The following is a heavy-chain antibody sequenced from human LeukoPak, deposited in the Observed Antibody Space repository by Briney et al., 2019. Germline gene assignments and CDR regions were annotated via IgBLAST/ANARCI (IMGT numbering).Heavy chain of an antibody. Sequence: GGSLRLSCAASGFTFDDYAMHWVRQAPGKGLEWVSGISWYSRRIGYAESVKGRFTISRDNAKNSLYLQMNSLRAEDMALYYCAQAYLGYCSGGSCYSGYYFDYWGQGTLVTVSS. CDR2: ISWYSRRI. D-gene: IGHD2-15*01. CDR1: GFTFDDYA. J-gene: IGHJ4*02. V-gene: IGHV3-9*03. CDR3: AQAYLGYCSGGSCYSGYYFDY.